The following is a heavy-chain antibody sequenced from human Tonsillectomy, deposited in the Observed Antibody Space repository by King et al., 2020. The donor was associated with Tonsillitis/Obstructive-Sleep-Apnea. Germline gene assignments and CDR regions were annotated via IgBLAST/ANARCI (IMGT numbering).Heavy chain of an antibody. CDR2: VYPYDSDT. CDR3: ASRISVHGTPYYYYGLDV. V-gene: IGHV5-51*01. Sequence: QLVQSGAEVKKPGESLKISCKGSGYSFTNYWIGWVRQMPGKGLEWMGIVYPYDSDTRYSPSFQGQVTVSSDTSIRTAYLQWSTLKASDTAIYYCASRISVHGTPYYYYGLDVWGQGTTVTVSS. CDR1: GYSFTNYW. J-gene: IGHJ6*02. D-gene: IGHD2-15*01.